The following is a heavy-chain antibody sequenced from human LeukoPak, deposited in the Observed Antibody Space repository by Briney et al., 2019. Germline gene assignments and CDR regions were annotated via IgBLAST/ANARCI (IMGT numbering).Heavy chain of an antibody. CDR1: GFSFSNYE. J-gene: IGHJ3*01. D-gene: IGHD5-24*01. CDR2: ISRTGTTI. CDR3: ARVAYNSFDV. V-gene: IGHV3-48*03. Sequence: PGGSLRPSCVVSGFSFSNYEMNWVRQAPGKGLEWVSHISRTGTTITYADSLRGRLTVSRDSAKNSLSLEMNSLRVEDTAVYYCARVAYNSFDVWGRGTMVTVSS.